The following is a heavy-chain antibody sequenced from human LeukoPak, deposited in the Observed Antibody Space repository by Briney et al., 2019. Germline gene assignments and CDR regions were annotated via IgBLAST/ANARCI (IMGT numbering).Heavy chain of an antibody. J-gene: IGHJ6*03. Sequence: SETLPLTCTVSGGSISSYYWSWIRQPPGKGLEWIGYIYYSGSTNYNPSLKSGVTISVDKSKNEFSLKMRYGAAADTAVYYCATQSGYSSSWGFYYYYYMDVWGKGTTVTISS. V-gene: IGHV4-59*01. CDR1: GGSISSYY. CDR3: ATQSGYSSSWGFYYYYYMDV. D-gene: IGHD6-13*01. CDR2: IYYSGST.